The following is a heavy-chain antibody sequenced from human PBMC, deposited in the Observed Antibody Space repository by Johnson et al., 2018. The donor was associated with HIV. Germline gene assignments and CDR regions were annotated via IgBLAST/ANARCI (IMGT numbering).Heavy chain of an antibody. D-gene: IGHD6-13*01. J-gene: IGHJ3*02. CDR1: GFTFSSYA. Sequence: QVQLVESGGGVVQPGRSLRLSCAASGFTFSSYAMHWVRQAPGKGLEWVAVISYDGSNKYYADSVKGRFTISRDNSKNTLYLQMNSLRAEDTAVYYCAREPRIAAAGGDGAFDICGRWTMLTVSS. CDR3: AREPRIAAAGGDGAFDI. CDR2: ISYDGSNK. V-gene: IGHV3-30*04.